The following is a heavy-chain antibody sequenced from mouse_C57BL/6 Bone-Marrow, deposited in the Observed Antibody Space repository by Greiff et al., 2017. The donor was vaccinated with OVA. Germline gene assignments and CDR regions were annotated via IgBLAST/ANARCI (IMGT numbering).Heavy chain of an antibody. CDR2: INYDGSST. CDR1: GFTFSDYY. D-gene: IGHD1-1*01. V-gene: IGHV5-16*01. Sequence: EVMLVESEGGLVQPGSSMKLSCTASGFTFSDYYMAWVRQVPEKGLEWVANINYDGSSTYYLDSLKSRFIISRDNAKNILYLQMSSLKSEDTATYYCAREAITTVVAPYPYWYFDVWGTGTTVTVSS. CDR3: AREAITTVVAPYPYWYFDV. J-gene: IGHJ1*03.